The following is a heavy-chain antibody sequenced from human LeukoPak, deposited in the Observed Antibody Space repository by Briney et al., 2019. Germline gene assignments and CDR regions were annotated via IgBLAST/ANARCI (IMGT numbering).Heavy chain of an antibody. Sequence: SGGSLRLSCAASGFTLSDTWMHWVRQAPGKGLVWVSRGDVSSTTYADSVKGRFTISRDNAKNTLYLQMNSLRAEDTAVYYCARDDYNRLWGQGTLVTVSS. J-gene: IGHJ4*02. CDR1: GFTLSDTW. D-gene: IGHD4-11*01. CDR3: ARDDYNRL. CDR2: GDVSST. V-gene: IGHV3-74*01.